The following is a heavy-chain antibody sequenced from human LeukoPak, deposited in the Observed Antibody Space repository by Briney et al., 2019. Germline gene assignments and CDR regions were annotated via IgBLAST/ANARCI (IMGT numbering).Heavy chain of an antibody. CDR1: GFTFNNYA. CDR2: ISGSGGST. J-gene: IGHJ4*02. CDR3: AKTTGFDWLLSYYFDY. V-gene: IGHV3-23*01. Sequence: PGGSLRLSCAASGFTFNNYAMSWVRQAPGKGLEWISAISGSGGSTYYADSVTGRFTISRDNSKNMLYLHMNGLRAEDTAISYCAKTTGFDWLLSYYFDYWGQGTLVTVSS. D-gene: IGHD3-9*01.